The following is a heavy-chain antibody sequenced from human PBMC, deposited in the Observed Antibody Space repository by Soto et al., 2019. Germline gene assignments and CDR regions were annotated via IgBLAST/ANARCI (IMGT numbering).Heavy chain of an antibody. D-gene: IGHD2-8*01. J-gene: IGHJ4*02. V-gene: IGHV3-30*18. CDR2: ISFDGNRE. Sequence: GGSLRLSCAASGFTFGNYGMHWVRQAPGKGLEWVAAISFDGNREYYANSVRGRFTISRDNLKNTLYLQINSLRVEDTAVYFCAKARGVNNGLHFDYWGQGTLVTVS. CDR3: AKARGVNNGLHFDY. CDR1: GFTFGNYG.